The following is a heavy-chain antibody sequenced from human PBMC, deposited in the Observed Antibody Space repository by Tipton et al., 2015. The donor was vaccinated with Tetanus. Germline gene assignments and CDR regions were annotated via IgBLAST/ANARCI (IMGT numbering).Heavy chain of an antibody. J-gene: IGHJ4*02. CDR2: IRSTSRYI. D-gene: IGHD6-25*01. Sequence: SLRLSCEVSGFTFSNYKMNWVRQAPGRGLEWVSSIRSTSRYIYYADSVKGRFTISRDNAKSSLFLQMNSLRDDDTAVYYCVSGSALDYWGQGTLITVSS. V-gene: IGHV3-21*01. CDR1: GFTFSNYK. CDR3: VSGSALDY.